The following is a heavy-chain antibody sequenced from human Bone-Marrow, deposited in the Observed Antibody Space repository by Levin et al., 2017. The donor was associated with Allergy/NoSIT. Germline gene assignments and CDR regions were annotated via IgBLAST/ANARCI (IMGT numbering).Heavy chain of an antibody. Sequence: LGESLKISCTTSGFTFSDYAMSWFRQAPGKGLEWVGFIRSKGYGGTTEYGASVKDRFSISRDDSKSIAYLQMNSLKSEDTAVYYCTRDFYDDTGYYNLRYFDYWGQGTLVTVSS. CDR1: GFTFSDYA. D-gene: IGHD3-9*01. CDR2: IRSKGYGGTT. CDR3: TRDFYDDTGYYNLRYFDY. J-gene: IGHJ4*02. V-gene: IGHV3-49*03.